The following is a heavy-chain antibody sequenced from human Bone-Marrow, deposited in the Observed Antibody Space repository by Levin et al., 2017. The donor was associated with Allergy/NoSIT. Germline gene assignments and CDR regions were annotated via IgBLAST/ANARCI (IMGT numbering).Heavy chain of an antibody. J-gene: IGHJ5*02. V-gene: IGHV3-30-3*01. Sequence: GGSLRLSCAASGFTFSSYAMHWVRQAPGKGLEWVAVISYDGSNKYYADSVKGRFTISRDNSKNTLYLQMNSLRAEDTAVYYCARDGPAKTAMVPLHWFDPWGQGTLVTVSS. CDR1: GFTFSSYA. D-gene: IGHD5-18*01. CDR3: ARDGPAKTAMVPLHWFDP. CDR2: ISYDGSNK.